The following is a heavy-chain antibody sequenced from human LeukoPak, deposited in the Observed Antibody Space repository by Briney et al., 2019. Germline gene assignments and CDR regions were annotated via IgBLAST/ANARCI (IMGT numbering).Heavy chain of an antibody. CDR2: INHSGST. V-gene: IGHV4-34*01. Sequence: PSETLSLTCAVYGGSFSGYYWSWIRQPPGKGLEWIGEINHSGSTNYNPSLKSRVTISVDTSKNQFSLKLSSVTAADTAVYYCARGTSVARYGSSGYSRVYYYYGMDVWGQGTTVTVSS. CDR1: GGSFSGYY. D-gene: IGHD3-22*01. J-gene: IGHJ6*02. CDR3: ARGTSVARYGSSGYSRVYYYYGMDV.